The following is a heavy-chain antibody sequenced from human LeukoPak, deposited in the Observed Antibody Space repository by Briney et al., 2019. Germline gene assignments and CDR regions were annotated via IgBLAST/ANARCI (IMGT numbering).Heavy chain of an antibody. D-gene: IGHD6-13*01. J-gene: IGHJ5*02. CDR3: ARGAASNWFDP. Sequence: SETLSLTCAVYGGSFSGYYWSWIRQPPGKGLEWIGEINHSGSTNYNPSLKSRVTISVDTSKNQFSLKLSSVTAADTAVYYCARGAASNWFDPWGQGTLVTVSS. V-gene: IGHV4-34*01. CDR1: GGSFSGYY. CDR2: INHSGST.